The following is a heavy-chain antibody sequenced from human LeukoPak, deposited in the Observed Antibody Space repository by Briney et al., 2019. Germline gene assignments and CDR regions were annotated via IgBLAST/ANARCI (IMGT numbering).Heavy chain of an antibody. CDR2: ITGSGSGT. D-gene: IGHD5-12*01. CDR1: GITFSSYA. Sequence: GGSLRLSCAASGITFSSYAMSWVRQAPGKGLEWASVITGSGSGTYYADSVKGRFTISRDNSKNTLFLQMNSLRAEDTAIYYCAKRNGVATIDYWGQGTLVTVSS. V-gene: IGHV3-23*01. CDR3: AKRNGVATIDY. J-gene: IGHJ4*02.